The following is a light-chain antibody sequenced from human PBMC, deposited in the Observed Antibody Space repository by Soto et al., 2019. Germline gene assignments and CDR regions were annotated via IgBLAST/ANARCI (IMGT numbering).Light chain of an antibody. CDR1: SGHSTYA. V-gene: IGLV4-69*01. CDR3: QSWVGTANVV. J-gene: IGLJ2*01. Sequence: QLVLTQSPSASASLGDSVKVTCTLSSGHSTYAIAWHQQQPEKGPRYLMKLNSDGSHSKGDGIPDRFSGSSSGAERYLTISSLQSEDEADYYCQSWVGTANVVFGGGTKLTVL. CDR2: LNSDGSH.